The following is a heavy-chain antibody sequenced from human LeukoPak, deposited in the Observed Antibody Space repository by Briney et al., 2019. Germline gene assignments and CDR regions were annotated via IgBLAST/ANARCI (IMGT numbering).Heavy chain of an antibody. CDR2: IYPGDSET. D-gene: IGHD4-11*01. V-gene: IGHV5-51*01. CDR3: AVTSPDSTYFDY. J-gene: IGHJ4*02. Sequence: GESLKISCKGSGYSFTRYWIGWVRQMSRKGLEWMGIIYPGDSETRYSPSFQGQVTISADKSISTAYLQWSSLKASDTAMYYCAVTSPDSTYFDYWGQGTLVTVSS. CDR1: GYSFTRYW.